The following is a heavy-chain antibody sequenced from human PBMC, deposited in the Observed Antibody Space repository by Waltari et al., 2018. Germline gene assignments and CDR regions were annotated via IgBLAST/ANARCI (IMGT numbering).Heavy chain of an antibody. CDR2: ISGSGGST. V-gene: IGHV3-23*01. CDR3: ARDLGYGSGSYLFVGDDY. Sequence: EVQLLESGGGLVQPGGSLRLSCAASGFTFSSYAMSWVRQAPGKGLEWVSAISGSGGSTYYADSVKGRFTISRDNAKNSLYLQMNSLRAEDTAVYYCARDLGYGSGSYLFVGDDYWGQGTLVTVSS. CDR1: GFTFSSYA. D-gene: IGHD3-10*01. J-gene: IGHJ4*02.